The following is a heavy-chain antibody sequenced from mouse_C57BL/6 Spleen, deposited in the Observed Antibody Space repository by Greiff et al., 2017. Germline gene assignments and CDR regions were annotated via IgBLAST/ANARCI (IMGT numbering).Heavy chain of an antibody. J-gene: IGHJ4*01. CDR2: INPGSGGT. CDR1: GYAFTNYL. D-gene: IGHD2-5*01. V-gene: IGHV1-54*01. Sequence: VQLQESGAELVRPGTSVKVSCKASGYAFTNYLIEWVKQRPGQGLEWIGVINPGSGGTNYNEKFKGKATLTADKSSSTAYMQLSSLTSEDSAVYFCARGSNYHYYARDYWGQGTSVTVSS. CDR3: ARGSNYHYYARDY.